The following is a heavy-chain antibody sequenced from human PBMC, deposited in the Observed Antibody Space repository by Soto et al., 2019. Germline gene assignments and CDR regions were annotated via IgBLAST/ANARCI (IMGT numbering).Heavy chain of an antibody. CDR3: AREGGSSWKNYYFYYGMDV. Sequence: SETLSLTCTVSGGSVSIGNYYWSWIRQPPGKGLEWIGCISDSGSTNYKPSLKSRVTISVDTSKNQFSLKLSSVTAADTAVYYCAREGGSSWKNYYFYYGMDVWGQGTTVTVS. V-gene: IGHV4-61*01. CDR1: GGSVSIGNYY. CDR2: ISDSGST. D-gene: IGHD6-13*01. J-gene: IGHJ6*02.